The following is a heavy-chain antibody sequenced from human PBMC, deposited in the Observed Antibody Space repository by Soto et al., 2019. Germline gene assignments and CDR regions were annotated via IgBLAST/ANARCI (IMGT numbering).Heavy chain of an antibody. CDR2: IYYSGST. J-gene: IGHJ4*02. Sequence: PSETLSLTCTVSGGSISSSSYYWGWIRQPPGKGLEWIGSIYYSGSTCYNPSLKSRVTISVDTSKNQFSLKLSSVTAADTAVYYCARHDLGSSWYSLGYWGQGTLVTVSS. CDR3: ARHDLGSSWYSLGY. V-gene: IGHV4-39*01. CDR1: GGSISSSSYY. D-gene: IGHD6-13*01.